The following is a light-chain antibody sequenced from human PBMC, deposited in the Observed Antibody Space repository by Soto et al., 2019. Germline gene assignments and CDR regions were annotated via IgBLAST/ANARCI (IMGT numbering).Light chain of an antibody. CDR1: QRVSSRY. CDR2: GAS. V-gene: IGKV3-20*01. CDR3: HHYYRSTAT. J-gene: IGKJ1*01. Sequence: IVLTQSRGTLSLSLGERATLSCRASQRVSSRYLPWYQQKPAQAPRLLIYGASSRATGLPDRFSGSGSGTAFTLTVSRLEPGDSAACYCHHYYRSTATFGQG.